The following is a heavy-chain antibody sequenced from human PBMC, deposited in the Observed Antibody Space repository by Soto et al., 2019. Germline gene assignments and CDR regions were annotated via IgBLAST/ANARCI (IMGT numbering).Heavy chain of an antibody. J-gene: IGHJ6*02. Sequence: HPGGTLRLSCAASGFTFSSYAMSWVRQAPGKGLEWVAVISYDGSNKYYADSVKGRFTISRDNSKNTLYLQMNSLRAEDTAVYYCASDGYYDMDVWGQGTTVTVSS. CDR1: GFTFSSYA. V-gene: IGHV3-30*03. CDR3: ASDGYYDMDV. CDR2: ISYDGSNK.